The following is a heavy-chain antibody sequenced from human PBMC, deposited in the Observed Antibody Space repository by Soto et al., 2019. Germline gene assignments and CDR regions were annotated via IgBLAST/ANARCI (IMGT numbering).Heavy chain of an antibody. D-gene: IGHD3-16*01. CDR3: AGGYVYFGGIYGADVFDV. V-gene: IGHV1-3*01. Sequence: ASVKVSCKASGYTFTNYAIHWVRQDPGQRLEWMGWINAGNRNTEYSQKFQGRVIMTKDTSASTAYMELSSLTSEDTAVYYCAGGYVYFGGIYGADVFDVWGQGTMVTVS. J-gene: IGHJ3*01. CDR1: GYTFTNYA. CDR2: INAGNRNT.